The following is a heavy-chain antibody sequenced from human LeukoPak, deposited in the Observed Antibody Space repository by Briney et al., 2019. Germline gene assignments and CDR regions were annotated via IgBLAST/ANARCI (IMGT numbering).Heavy chain of an antibody. CDR2: INSDGSST. J-gene: IGHJ3*02. V-gene: IGHV3-74*01. CDR3: ARDVYYGSGSYSNDAFDI. CDR1: GFTFSSYW. D-gene: IGHD3-10*01. Sequence: GGSLRLSCAASGFTFSSYWMHWVRQAPGKGLVWVSRINSDGSSTSYADSVKGRFAISRDNAKNTLYLQMNSLRAEDMAVYYCARDVYYGSGSYSNDAFDIWGQGPMVTVSS.